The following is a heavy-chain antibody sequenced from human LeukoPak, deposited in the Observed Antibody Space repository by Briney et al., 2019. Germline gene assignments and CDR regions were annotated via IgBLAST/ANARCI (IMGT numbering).Heavy chain of an antibody. J-gene: IGHJ4*02. V-gene: IGHV1-46*01. CDR1: GYTLTQLS. Sequence: ASVKVSCKVSGYTLTQLSVHWVRQAPGQGLEWMGIINPSGGSTSYAQKFQGRVTMTRDTSTSTVYMELSSLRSEDTAVYYCARDRRGPDLDYWGQGTLVTVSS. CDR2: INPSGGST. D-gene: IGHD1-14*01. CDR3: ARDRRGPDLDY.